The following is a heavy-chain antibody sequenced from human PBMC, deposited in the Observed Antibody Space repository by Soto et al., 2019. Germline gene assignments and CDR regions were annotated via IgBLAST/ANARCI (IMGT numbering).Heavy chain of an antibody. Sequence: GESLKISGKGSGYSFTSYWINWVRQMPGKGLEWMGRIDPSDSYTNYSPSFQGHVTISADKSISTAYLQWSSLKASDTAMYYCARLPLTTANSLYDYGMDVWGQGTTVTVSS. V-gene: IGHV5-10-1*01. CDR3: ARLPLTTANSLYDYGMDV. CDR2: IDPSDSYT. CDR1: GYSFTSYW. J-gene: IGHJ6*02. D-gene: IGHD4-4*01.